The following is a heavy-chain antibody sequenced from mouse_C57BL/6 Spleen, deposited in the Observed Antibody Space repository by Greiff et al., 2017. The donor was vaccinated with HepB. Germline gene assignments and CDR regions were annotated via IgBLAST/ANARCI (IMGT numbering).Heavy chain of an antibody. D-gene: IGHD1-1*01. CDR2: IYPGDGDT. J-gene: IGHJ4*01. CDR3: ARTDYGSSLLPMDY. Sequence: QVQLKESGPELVKPGASVKISCKASGYAFSSSWMNWVKQRPGKGLEWIGRIYPGDGDTNYNGKFKGKATLTADKSSSTAYMQLSSLTSEDSAVYFCARTDYGSSLLPMDYWGQGTSVTVSS. V-gene: IGHV1-82*01. CDR1: GYAFSSSW.